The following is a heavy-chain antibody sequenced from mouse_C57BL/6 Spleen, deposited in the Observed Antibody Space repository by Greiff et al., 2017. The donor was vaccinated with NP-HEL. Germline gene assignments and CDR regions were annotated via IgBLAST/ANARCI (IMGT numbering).Heavy chain of an antibody. V-gene: IGHV5-6-3*01. CDR2: INSNGGST. CDR3: ARMARTIN. Sequence: EVKLVESGGGLVQPGGSLKLSCAASGFTFSSYGMSWVRQTPDKRLGLVATINSNGGSTYYPDSVKGRFTISRDNAKNTLYLQMSSLKSEDTAMYYCARMARTINWGQGTTLTVSS. J-gene: IGHJ2*01. CDR1: GFTFSSYG.